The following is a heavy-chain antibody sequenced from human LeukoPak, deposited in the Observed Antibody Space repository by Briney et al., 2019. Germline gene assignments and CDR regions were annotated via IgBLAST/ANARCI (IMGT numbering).Heavy chain of an antibody. V-gene: IGHV1-2*02. Sequence: ASVKVSCKASGYTFTGYYMHWMRQAPGQGLEWMGWINPNSGGTNYAQKFQGRVTMTRDTSISTAYMELSRLRSDDTAVYYCARKEGYSGSYQGDYWGQGTLVTVSS. D-gene: IGHD1-26*01. J-gene: IGHJ4*02. CDR2: INPNSGGT. CDR3: ARKEGYSGSYQGDY. CDR1: GYTFTGYY.